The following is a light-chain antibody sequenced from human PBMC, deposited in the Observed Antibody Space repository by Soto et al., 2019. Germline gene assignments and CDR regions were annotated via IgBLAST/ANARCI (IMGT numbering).Light chain of an antibody. CDR3: NSYASSGTLV. CDR1: SSNIGAGYD. CDR2: EVS. Sequence: QSVLTQPPSVSGAPGQTITISCTGSSSNIGAGYDVHWYQQHPGKAPKLVIYEVSKRPPGISNRFSGSKSGNTASLTISGLQAEDEADYHCNSYASSGTLVFGTGTKVTVL. J-gene: IGLJ1*01. V-gene: IGLV1-40*01.